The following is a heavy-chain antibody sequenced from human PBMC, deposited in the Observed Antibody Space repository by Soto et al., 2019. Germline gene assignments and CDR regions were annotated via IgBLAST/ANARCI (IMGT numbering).Heavy chain of an antibody. CDR2: INPNSGGT. J-gene: IGHJ4*02. V-gene: IGHV1-2*04. Sequence: ASVKVSCKASGYTFTGYYMHWVRQAPGQGLEWMGWINPNSGGTNYAQKFQGWVTMTGDTSISTAYMELSRLRSDDTAVYYCARDHCSSTSCYTEYYFDYWGQGTPVTVSS. CDR1: GYTFTGYY. CDR3: ARDHCSSTSCYTEYYFDY. D-gene: IGHD2-2*02.